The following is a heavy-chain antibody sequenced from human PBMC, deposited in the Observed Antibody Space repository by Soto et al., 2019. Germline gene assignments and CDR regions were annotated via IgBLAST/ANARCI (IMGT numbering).Heavy chain of an antibody. V-gene: IGHV4-59*01. J-gene: IGHJ4*02. D-gene: IGHD1-26*01. CDR3: ARGRPWELYDY. Sequence: QVQLQESGPGLVKPSETLSLTCTVSGGSISSYYWSWIRQPPGKGLEWIGYIDDSGSTNYKSSLKSRVTISLDTSKNQFSLRLSSMTAAGTAVYYCARGRPWELYDYWGQGTLVTVSS. CDR1: GGSISSYY. CDR2: IDDSGST.